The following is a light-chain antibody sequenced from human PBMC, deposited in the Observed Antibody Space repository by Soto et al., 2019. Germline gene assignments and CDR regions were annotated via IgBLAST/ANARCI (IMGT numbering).Light chain of an antibody. Sequence: EIVMTQSPATLSVSPGERATLSCRASQSVSSNLAWYQEKPGQAPRLLIYGASTRATGIPARVRGNGSGTEFTLTISSLQSEDFAVYYCQQYNNWPPLTFGQGTKVEIK. CDR1: QSVSSN. J-gene: IGKJ1*01. CDR2: GAS. CDR3: QQYNNWPPLT. V-gene: IGKV3-15*01.